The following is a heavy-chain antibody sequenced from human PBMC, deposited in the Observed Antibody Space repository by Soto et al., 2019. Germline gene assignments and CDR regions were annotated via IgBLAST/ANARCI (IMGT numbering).Heavy chain of an antibody. J-gene: IGHJ4*02. CDR1: PGSISSSY. D-gene: IGHD6-6*01. CDR2: VAYSGTT. V-gene: IGHV4-59*01. CDR3: AREAQDYYFDY. Sequence: QEQLQESGPGLVKPSETLTLSCTVSPGSISSSYWSWIRQPPGKGLEWIGHVAYSGTTKYNPSLKGRGSISVSSSKRQLSLRLSSVTAADTAVYYCAREAQDYYFDYWGQGILVTVSS.